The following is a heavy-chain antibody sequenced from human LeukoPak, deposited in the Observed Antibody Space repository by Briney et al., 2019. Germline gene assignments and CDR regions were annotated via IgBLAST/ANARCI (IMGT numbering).Heavy chain of an antibody. CDR1: GFTFDDYA. CDR2: ISWNSGSI. Sequence: PGGSLRLCCAASGFTFDDYAMHWVRQAPGKGLEWVSGISWNSGSIGYADSVKGRFTISRDNAKNSLYLQMNSLRAEDMALYYCAKDRGSVAVGGAFDIWGQRTMVTVSS. CDR3: AKDRGSVAVGGAFDI. J-gene: IGHJ3*02. D-gene: IGHD6-19*01. V-gene: IGHV3-9*03.